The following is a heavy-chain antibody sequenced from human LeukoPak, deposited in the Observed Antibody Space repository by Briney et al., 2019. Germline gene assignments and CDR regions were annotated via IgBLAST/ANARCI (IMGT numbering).Heavy chain of an antibody. CDR2: IIPVFGTA. CDR3: ARAEWSGYSSYYYYMDV. Sequence: SVKVSCKSSGGTFSSYAVSWVRQAPGQGLEWMGYIIPVFGTANYAQKFQGRVTITTDESTSTAYMELSSLRSEDTAVYYCARAEWSGYSSYYYYMDVWGKGTTVTVSS. V-gene: IGHV1-69*05. CDR1: GGTFSSYA. D-gene: IGHD3-3*01. J-gene: IGHJ6*03.